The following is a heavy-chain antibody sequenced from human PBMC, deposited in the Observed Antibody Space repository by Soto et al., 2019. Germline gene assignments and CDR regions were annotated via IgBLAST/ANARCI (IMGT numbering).Heavy chain of an antibody. V-gene: IGHV4-34*01. CDR1: GGSFSGYY. Sequence: QVQLQQWGAGLLKPSETLSLTCAVYGGSFSGYYWSWIRQPPGKGLEWIGEINHSGSTNYNPSLKGRVTISVDTSKNQFSLKLSSVTAADTAVYYCARVTYYYDSSGYTGRAAFDIWGQGTMVTVSS. CDR3: ARVTYYYDSSGYTGRAAFDI. J-gene: IGHJ3*02. D-gene: IGHD3-22*01. CDR2: INHSGST.